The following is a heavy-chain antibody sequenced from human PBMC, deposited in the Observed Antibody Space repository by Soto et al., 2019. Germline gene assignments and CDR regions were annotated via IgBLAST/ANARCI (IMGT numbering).Heavy chain of an antibody. CDR2: ISGSGGST. Sequence: EVQLLESGGGLVQPGGSLRLSCAASGFTFSSYAMSWVRQAPGKGLEWVSAISGSGGSTYYADSVKGRFTISRDNSKNTLYLQMNRLRAEDTAVYYCAKLPYIVVVVAATPDYWGQGTLVTVSS. D-gene: IGHD2-15*01. J-gene: IGHJ4*02. CDR3: AKLPYIVVVVAATPDY. CDR1: GFTFSSYA. V-gene: IGHV3-23*01.